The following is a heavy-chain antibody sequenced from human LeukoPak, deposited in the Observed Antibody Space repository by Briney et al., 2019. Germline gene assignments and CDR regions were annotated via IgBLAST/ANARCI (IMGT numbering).Heavy chain of an antibody. CDR3: ARAPVLRYFDWVDAFDI. V-gene: IGHV4-59*12. CDR2: IYHSGST. J-gene: IGHJ3*02. CDR1: GGSISSYY. Sequence: SETLSLTCTVSGGSISSYYWSWIRQPAGKGLEWIGYIYHSGSTYYNPSLKSRVTISVDRSKNQFSLKLSSVTAADTAVYYCARAPVLRYFDWVDAFDIWGQGTMVTVSS. D-gene: IGHD3-9*01.